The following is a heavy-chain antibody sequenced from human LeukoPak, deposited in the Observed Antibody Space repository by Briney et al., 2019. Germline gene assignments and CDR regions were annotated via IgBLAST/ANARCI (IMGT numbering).Heavy chain of an antibody. CDR3: ARETYSVVAGFAYYYYGMDV. J-gene: IGHJ6*04. Sequence: ASVKVSCKASGYTFTSNGISWVRQAPGQGLEWMGWISAYNGNTNYAQKLQGRVTMTTDTSTSTAYMELRSLRSDDTAVYYCARETYSVVAGFAYYYYGMDVWGKGTTVTVSS. D-gene: IGHD6-19*01. V-gene: IGHV1-18*04. CDR2: ISAYNGNT. CDR1: GYTFTSNG.